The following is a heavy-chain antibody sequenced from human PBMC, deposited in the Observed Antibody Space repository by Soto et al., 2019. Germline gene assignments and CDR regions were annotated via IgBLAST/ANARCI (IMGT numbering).Heavy chain of an antibody. Sequence: EVQVVESGGGLVQPGGSLRLSCATSKFTFSAYAMTWVRQAPGEGLEWVSSIGGSGGGTYYADAVKGRFSISRDNSKNTLYVQMTSLRVEDRAFYYVPRDPNADHIGALAFWGQGIWVPVSS. J-gene: IGHJ3*01. CDR3: PRDPNADHIGALAF. D-gene: IGHD3-16*01. V-gene: IGHV3-23*04. CDR2: IGGSGGGT. CDR1: KFTFSAYA.